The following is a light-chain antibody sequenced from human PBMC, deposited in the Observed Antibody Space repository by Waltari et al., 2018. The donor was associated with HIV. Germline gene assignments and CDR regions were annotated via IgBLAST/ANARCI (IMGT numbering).Light chain of an antibody. V-gene: IGLV2-11*01. J-gene: IGLJ2*01. CDR2: NVS. CDR3: SSYAGTSNFVL. CDR1: SSDVVAYNY. Sequence: QSALTQPRSVSESPGQSVTISCTGTSSDVVAYNYVPWYQQHPGRATKFIIYNVSERPSGVPDRFSGSKSGNTASLTISGLQAEDEADYYCSSYAGTSNFVLFGGGTKLTVL.